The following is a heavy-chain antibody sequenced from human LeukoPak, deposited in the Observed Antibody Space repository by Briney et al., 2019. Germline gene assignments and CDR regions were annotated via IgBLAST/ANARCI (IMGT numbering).Heavy chain of an antibody. CDR2: MSSSDDGR. D-gene: IGHD3-9*01. V-gene: IGHV3-23*01. Sequence: GGSLRLSCATSGFSFSSYAMSWVRQAPGKGLEWVSAMSSSDDGRYYAASVRGRFTISRDNSKNTVSLQMNSLRAEDTALYYCARDLDWGAFDAWGQGTLVTVSS. J-gene: IGHJ5*02. CDR1: GFSFSSYA. CDR3: ARDLDWGAFDA.